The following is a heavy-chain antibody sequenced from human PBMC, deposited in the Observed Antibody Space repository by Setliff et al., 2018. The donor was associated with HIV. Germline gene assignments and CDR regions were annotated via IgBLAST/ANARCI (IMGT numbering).Heavy chain of an antibody. Sequence: GGSLRLSCAASGFNFGDHGMGWVRQIPGKGLEWVSGINWNGGSIGYIDSVKGRFSISRDNAKNSLYLQMNSLRAEDTAVYYCARELLRYFDWSTGGAFDIWGQGTMVTVSS. CDR1: GFNFGDHG. D-gene: IGHD3-9*01. V-gene: IGHV3-20*04. J-gene: IGHJ3*02. CDR2: INWNGGSI. CDR3: ARELLRYFDWSTGGAFDI.